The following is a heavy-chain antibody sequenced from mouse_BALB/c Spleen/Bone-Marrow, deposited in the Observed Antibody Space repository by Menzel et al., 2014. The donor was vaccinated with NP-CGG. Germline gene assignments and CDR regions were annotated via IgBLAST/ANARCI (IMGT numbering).Heavy chain of an antibody. Sequence: QRAESGGGLVQPGGSRILSCAASGLTFSSFGMHWARQAPEKGLEWVAYISSGSSTIYYADTVKGRVTISREDPTNTLFLHMTSLRAEDTAMYYCARRYGPSGGIDCWGQGSSITVSS. J-gene: IGHJ4*01. CDR1: GLTFSSFG. CDR3: ARRYGPSGGIDC. D-gene: IGHD1-1*02. V-gene: IGHV5-17*02. CDR2: ISSGSSTI.